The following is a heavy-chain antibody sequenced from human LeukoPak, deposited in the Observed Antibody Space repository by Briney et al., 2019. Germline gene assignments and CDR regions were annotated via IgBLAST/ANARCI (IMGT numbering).Heavy chain of an antibody. J-gene: IGHJ4*02. V-gene: IGHV3-7*05. Sequence: PGGSLTLSCAASGFTFSNYWMTWVRQAPGKGLEWVANIKVDESEKYYVDSVRGRFTISRDNAKNSLYLQMNSLRAEDTAVYYCARHGDYHYNSWGQGTLVTVSS. CDR3: ARHGDYHYNS. D-gene: IGHD4-17*01. CDR1: GFTFSNYW. CDR2: IKVDESEK.